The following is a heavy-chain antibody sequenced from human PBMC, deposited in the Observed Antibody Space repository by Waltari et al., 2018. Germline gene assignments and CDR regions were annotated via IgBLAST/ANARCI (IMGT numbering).Heavy chain of an antibody. CDR3: AKDTRLGESSLYGWYFDH. V-gene: IGHV3-9*01. CDR1: GFTFDDYA. Sequence: VQLVQSGGGLVQPGRSLRLSCAASGFTFDDYAMHWVRQAPGKGLEWVSGITWNSGSTGYADSVKGRFTISRDNAKNSLYLQMNSLRPEDTALYFCAKDTRLGESSLYGWYFDHWGQGTLVTVSS. D-gene: IGHD3-16*02. J-gene: IGHJ4*02. CDR2: ITWNSGST.